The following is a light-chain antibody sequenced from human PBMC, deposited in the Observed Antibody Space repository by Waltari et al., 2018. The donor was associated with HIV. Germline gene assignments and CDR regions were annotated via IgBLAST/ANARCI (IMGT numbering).Light chain of an antibody. CDR3: QQLTT. CDR2: STS. CDR1: QGLSSF. V-gene: IGKV1-9*01. Sequence: DTQLTQSPSFLSASVGDRVTITCRASQGLSSFLAWYQQKPGKAPKLLIYSTSTLQSGVPSRFSGGGSGTEFSLTISSLQPEELGTYFCQQLTTFGQGTQLEI. J-gene: IGKJ2*01.